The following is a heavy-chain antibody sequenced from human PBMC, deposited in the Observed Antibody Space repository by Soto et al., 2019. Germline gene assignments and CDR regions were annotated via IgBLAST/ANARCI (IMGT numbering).Heavy chain of an antibody. V-gene: IGHV3-30-3*01. CDR1: GCPFYSYA. CDR2: ISYDGSNK. D-gene: IGHD6-6*01. J-gene: IGHJ6*02. CDR3: ARDQSIAGAALGYYYYYGMDV. Sequence: PGGSLRPACSASGCPFYSYAMHGVRQAPGKGLERVAVISYDGSNKYYADSVKGRFTISRDNSKNTLYLQMDSLRAEDTAVYYCARDQSIAGAALGYYYYYGMDVWGQGTTVTVSS.